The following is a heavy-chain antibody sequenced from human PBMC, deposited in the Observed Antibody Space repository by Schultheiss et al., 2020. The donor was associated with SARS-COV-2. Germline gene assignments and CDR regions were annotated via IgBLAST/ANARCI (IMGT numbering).Heavy chain of an antibody. D-gene: IGHD1-26*01. CDR2: INHSGST. CDR3: AREASWGSYYYY. V-gene: IGHV4-34*01. Sequence: SETLSLTCTVSGGSISSYYWSWIRQPAGKGLEWIGEINHSGSTNYNPSLKSRVTISVDTSKNQFSLKLSSVTAADTAVYYCAREASWGSYYYYWGQGTLVTVSS. J-gene: IGHJ4*02. CDR1: GGSISSYY.